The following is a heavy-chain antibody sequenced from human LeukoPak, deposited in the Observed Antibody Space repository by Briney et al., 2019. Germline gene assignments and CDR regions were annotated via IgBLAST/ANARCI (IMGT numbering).Heavy chain of an antibody. CDR3: ARDLVVIIPNPYLAFDI. Sequence: SETLSLTCTVSGGSISSYYWSWIRQTAGKGLEWIGRVYTSGSTNYNPSLKSRVTMSVDTSKNQFSLELSSVTAADTAVYYCARDLVVIIPNPYLAFDIWGQGTMVTVSS. J-gene: IGHJ3*02. D-gene: IGHD3-3*01. CDR2: VYTSGST. V-gene: IGHV4-4*07. CDR1: GGSISSYY.